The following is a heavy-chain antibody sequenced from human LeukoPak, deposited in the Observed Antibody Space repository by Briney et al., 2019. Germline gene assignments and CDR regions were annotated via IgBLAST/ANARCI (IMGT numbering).Heavy chain of an antibody. D-gene: IGHD3-10*01. Sequence: GGSLRLSCAASGFTFSNYAMSWVRQAPGKGLEWVSDINGSGGRTNYADSVKGRFTISRDNSKNTLYLQMNSLRADDTAVYYCANSRGGFDFWGQGTLVTVSS. V-gene: IGHV3-23*01. CDR3: ANSRGGFDF. CDR2: INGSGGRT. J-gene: IGHJ4*02. CDR1: GFTFSNYA.